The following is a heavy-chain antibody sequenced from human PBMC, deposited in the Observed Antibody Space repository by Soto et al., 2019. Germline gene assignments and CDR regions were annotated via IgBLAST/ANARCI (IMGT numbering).Heavy chain of an antibody. CDR3: AKDRLLWFGELSYGMDV. CDR2: ISYDGSNK. J-gene: IGHJ6*02. D-gene: IGHD3-10*01. CDR1: GFTFSSYG. V-gene: IGHV3-30*18. Sequence: GGSLRLSCAASGFTFSSYGMHWVRQAPGKGLEWVAVISYDGSNKYYADSVKGRFTISRDNSENTLYLQMNSLRAEDTAVYYCAKDRLLWFGELSYGMDVWGQGTTVTVSS.